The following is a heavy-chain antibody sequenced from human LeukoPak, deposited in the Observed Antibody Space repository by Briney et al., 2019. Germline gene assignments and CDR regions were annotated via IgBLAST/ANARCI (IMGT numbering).Heavy chain of an antibody. CDR3: ARDGPYSSSWYADYYYYMDV. D-gene: IGHD6-13*01. V-gene: IGHV4-39*07. CDR1: DDSISSGSYY. Sequence: SETLSLTCTVSDDSISSGSYYWGWIRQPPGKGLEWIGSIYYSGSTYYNPSLKSRVTISVDTSKNQFSLKLSSVTAADTAVYYCARDGPYSSSWYADYYYYMDVWGKGTTVTVSS. J-gene: IGHJ6*03. CDR2: IYYSGST.